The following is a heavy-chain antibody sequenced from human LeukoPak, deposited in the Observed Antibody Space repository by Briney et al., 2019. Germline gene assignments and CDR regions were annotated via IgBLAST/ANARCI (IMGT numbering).Heavy chain of an antibody. D-gene: IGHD3-3*01. CDR2: FKSKTDGGTT. CDR1: GFTFSNAW. Sequence: GGSLRLSCAASGFTFSNAWMSWVRQALGKGLEWVGRFKSKTDGGTTDYAAPVKRRFTISRDDSKNTLYLQMNSLKTGDTAVYYCTTGGEWSFYFDYWGQGTLVTVSS. J-gene: IGHJ4*02. CDR3: TTGGEWSFYFDY. V-gene: IGHV3-15*01.